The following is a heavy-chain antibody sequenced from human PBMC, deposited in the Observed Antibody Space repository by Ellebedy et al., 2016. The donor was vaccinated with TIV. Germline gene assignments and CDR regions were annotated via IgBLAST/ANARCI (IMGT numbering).Heavy chain of an antibody. CDR1: GGTFSSYA. D-gene: IGHD1-26*01. Sequence: AASVKVSCKASGGTFSSYAISWVRQAPGRGLEWMGGIIPMFGTTNHAQKFQGRVTITADESTSTAYMELSSLRSEDTAVYYCARDLGGEQPHWFDPWGQGTLVTVSS. J-gene: IGHJ5*02. CDR3: ARDLGGEQPHWFDP. V-gene: IGHV1-69*13. CDR2: IIPMFGTT.